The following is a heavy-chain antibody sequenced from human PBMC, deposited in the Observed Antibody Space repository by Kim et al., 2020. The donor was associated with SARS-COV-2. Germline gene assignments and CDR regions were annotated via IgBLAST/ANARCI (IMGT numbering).Heavy chain of an antibody. CDR1: GFTFDDYA. D-gene: IGHD2-21*01. CDR2: ISWNSGSI. Sequence: GGSLRLSCAASGFTFDDYAMHWVRQAPGKGLEWVSGISWNSGSIGYADSVKGRFTISRDNAKNSLYLQMNSLRAEDTALYYCAKDIGYCGGDCYSGPFD. V-gene: IGHV3-9*01. J-gene: IGHJ4*01. CDR3: AKDIGYCGGDCYSGPFD.